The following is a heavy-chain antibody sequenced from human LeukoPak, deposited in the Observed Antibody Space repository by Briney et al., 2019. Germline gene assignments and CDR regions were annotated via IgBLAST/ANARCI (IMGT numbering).Heavy chain of an antibody. Sequence: SETLSLTCTVSGGSISSYYWSWIRQPPGKGLEWIGYIYYSGSTNYNPSLKSRVTISVDTSKNQFSLKLSSVAAADTAVYYCARVAYSSSWYLDSAFDYWGQGTLVTVSS. D-gene: IGHD6-13*01. CDR3: ARVAYSSSWYLDSAFDY. J-gene: IGHJ4*02. CDR1: GGSISSYY. CDR2: IYYSGST. V-gene: IGHV4-59*01.